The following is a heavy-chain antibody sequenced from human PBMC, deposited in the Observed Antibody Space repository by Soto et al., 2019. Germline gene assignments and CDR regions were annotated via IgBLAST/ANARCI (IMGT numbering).Heavy chain of an antibody. J-gene: IGHJ4*02. CDR1: GGTFSSYT. CDR3: ARGYGDSHDY. Sequence: QVQLVQSGAEVKKTGSSVKVSCEASGGTFSSYTISWVRQAPGQGLEWMGRIIPMFGIANYAQKFQGRVTITADKSTSTAYMELSSLRSEDTAVYYCARGYGDSHDYWGQGTLVTVSS. V-gene: IGHV1-69*02. D-gene: IGHD4-17*01. CDR2: IIPMFGIA.